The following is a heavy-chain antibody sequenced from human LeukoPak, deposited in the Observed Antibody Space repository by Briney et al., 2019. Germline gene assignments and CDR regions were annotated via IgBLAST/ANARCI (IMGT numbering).Heavy chain of an antibody. CDR3: ARPYYDFWSGYEN. CDR1: GFTFSSYA. J-gene: IGHJ4*02. D-gene: IGHD3-3*01. CDR2: ISSHGANK. V-gene: IGHV3-64*01. Sequence: GGTLRLSCAASGFTFSSYAMHWVRQAPGKGLEYVSAISSHGANKYYANSVKGRVTISRDNSKNTLYLQMGSLRAEDMAVYYCARPYYDFWSGYENWGQGTLVTVSS.